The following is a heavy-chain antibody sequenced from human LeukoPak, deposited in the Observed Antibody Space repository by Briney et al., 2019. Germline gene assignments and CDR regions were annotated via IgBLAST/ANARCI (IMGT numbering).Heavy chain of an antibody. V-gene: IGHV4-61*02. CDR2: IYASGST. D-gene: IGHD2-8*01. J-gene: IGHJ5*02. Sequence: SETLSLTCTVSGGSISGGNYYWNWIRQPAGKGLEWIGRIYASGSTNYNPSLKSRVTISVDTSKNQFSLRLKSVTAADTAVYYCARGGDQWTWGQGTLVTVSS. CDR3: ARGGDQWT. CDR1: GGSISGGNYY.